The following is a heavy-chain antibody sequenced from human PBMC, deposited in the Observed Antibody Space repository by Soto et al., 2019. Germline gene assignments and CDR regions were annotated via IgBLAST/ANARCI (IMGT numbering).Heavy chain of an antibody. V-gene: IGHV4-30-4*01. J-gene: IGHJ6*02. Sequence: TSETPYLTCTVSGGSIISGDYYWSWIRQPPWKGLEWIGYIYYSGSTYYNPSLKSRVTISVDPSKNQFSLKLSSVTAADPAVYYCASSYYDSSGYYYLGAVDIWGQATTVTFSS. CDR3: ASSYYDSSGYYYLGAVDI. D-gene: IGHD3-22*01. CDR2: IYYSGST. CDR1: GGSIISGDYY.